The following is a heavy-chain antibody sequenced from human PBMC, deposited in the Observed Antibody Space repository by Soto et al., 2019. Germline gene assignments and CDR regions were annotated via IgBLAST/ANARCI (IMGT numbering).Heavy chain of an antibody. J-gene: IGHJ4*02. Sequence: QVQLVESGGGVVQPGRSLRLSCAASGFTFSSYPMHWVRQAPGKGLEWVAVVSYDGSDKYYADSVKGRFTISRDNSKNTLSLQMDSLRAEDTAVYYCGRDRIAVSGGLDYWGQGTLVAFSS. CDR1: GFTFSSYP. V-gene: IGHV3-30-3*01. CDR3: GRDRIAVSGGLDY. CDR2: VSYDGSDK. D-gene: IGHD6-19*01.